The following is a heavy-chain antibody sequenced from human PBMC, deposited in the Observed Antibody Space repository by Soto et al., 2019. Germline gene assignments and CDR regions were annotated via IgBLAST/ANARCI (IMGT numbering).Heavy chain of an antibody. Sequence: SVKVSCKASGGTFSSYAISWVRQAPGQGLEWMGGIIPIFGTANYAQKFQGRVTITADESTSTAYMELSSLRSEDTAVYYCARLGQTGPRIAFDIWGQGTMVTVSS. D-gene: IGHD1-1*01. CDR1: GGTFSSYA. CDR2: IIPIFGTA. J-gene: IGHJ3*02. CDR3: ARLGQTGPRIAFDI. V-gene: IGHV1-69*13.